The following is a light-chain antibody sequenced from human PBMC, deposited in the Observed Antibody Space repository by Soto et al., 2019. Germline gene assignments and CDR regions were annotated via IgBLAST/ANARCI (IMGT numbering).Light chain of an antibody. V-gene: IGKV1-5*03. CDR1: QSISSW. CDR3: QQYTSYYPWT. Sequence: DIQMTQSPFTLSASVGDRVTITCRASQSISSWLAWYQLKPGKAPKLLIYKASNLESGVPSRFSGSGSGTEFTLTISSLQPDDFATYYCQQYTSYYPWTFGQGTKVETK. J-gene: IGKJ1*01. CDR2: KAS.